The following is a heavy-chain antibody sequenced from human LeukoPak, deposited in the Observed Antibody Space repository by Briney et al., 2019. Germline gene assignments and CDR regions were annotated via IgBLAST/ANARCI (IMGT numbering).Heavy chain of an antibody. D-gene: IGHD6-19*01. Sequence: GASVKVSCKASGYTFTGYYMHWVRQAPGQGLEWMGRINPNSGGTNYAQKFQGRVTMTRDTSISTAYMELSRLRSDDTAVYYCARVAAVAGSRIFDYWGQGTLVTVSS. J-gene: IGHJ4*01. CDR1: GYTFTGYY. CDR2: INPNSGGT. CDR3: ARVAAVAGSRIFDY. V-gene: IGHV1-2*06.